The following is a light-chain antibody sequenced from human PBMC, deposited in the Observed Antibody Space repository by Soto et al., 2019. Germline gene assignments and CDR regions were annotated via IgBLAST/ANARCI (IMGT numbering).Light chain of an antibody. V-gene: IGKV1-39*01. CDR2: AAS. Sequence: DIQMTQSPSSLSASVGDRVTITCQASQSISSYLNWYQQKPGKAPKLLISAASSLQSGVPSRFSGSGSGTDFTLTISILQPEDFATYYCQQSYSTPITFGQGTRLEVK. J-gene: IGKJ5*01. CDR1: QSISSY. CDR3: QQSYSTPIT.